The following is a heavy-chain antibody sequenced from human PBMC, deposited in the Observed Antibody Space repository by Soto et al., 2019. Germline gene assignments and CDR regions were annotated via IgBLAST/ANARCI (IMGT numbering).Heavy chain of an antibody. V-gene: IGHV1-18*01. J-gene: IGHJ6*02. CDR2: ISGYKGDT. Sequence: QGHLVQSGAEVKKPGTSVKVSCKASGYTFTRYGISWVRQAPGQGLEWMGWISGYKGDTNYAQNLQCRVTMTIDTSTSTAYMEPRSLTSVDTAVYYCVKNGPARYSCYGLDVWGQGTTVTVSS. D-gene: IGHD2-2*01. CDR3: VKNGPARYSCYGLDV. CDR1: GYTFTRYG.